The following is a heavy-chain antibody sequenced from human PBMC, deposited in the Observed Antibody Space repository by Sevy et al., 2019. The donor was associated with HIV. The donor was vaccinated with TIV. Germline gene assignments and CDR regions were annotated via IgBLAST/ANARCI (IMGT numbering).Heavy chain of an antibody. CDR3: ARDLPASATTVAHFDY. CDR1: GFPFGSYE. CDR2: ISNSGSAK. J-gene: IGHJ4*02. V-gene: IGHV3-48*03. Sequence: GGSLRLSCPASGFPFGSYEMNWVRQAPGKGLEWVSYISNSGSAKYYSDSVRGRFTISRDNAKNSLYLQMNSLRAEDTAVYYCARDLPASATTVAHFDYWGRGTLVTVSS. D-gene: IGHD4-17*01.